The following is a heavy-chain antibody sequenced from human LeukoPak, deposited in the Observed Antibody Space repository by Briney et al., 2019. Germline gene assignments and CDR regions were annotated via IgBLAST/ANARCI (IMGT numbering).Heavy chain of an antibody. CDR1: GFTFSSYA. D-gene: IGHD3/OR15-3a*01. J-gene: IGHJ4*02. CDR3: ATDVGTVFFDN. Sequence: GGSLRLSCAAPGFTFSSYAMAWVRQTPGKGLEWVSTIDTSGGSTHYADSVKGRFTISRDNSKNTMYLQMNSLRVEDTAIYYCATDVGTVFFDNWGQGTVVTVSS. V-gene: IGHV3-23*01. CDR2: IDTSGGST.